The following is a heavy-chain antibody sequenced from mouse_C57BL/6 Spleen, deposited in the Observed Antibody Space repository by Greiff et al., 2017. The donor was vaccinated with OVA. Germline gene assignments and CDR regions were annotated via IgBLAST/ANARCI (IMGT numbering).Heavy chain of an antibody. Sequence: EVQLVESGGGLVKPGGSLKLSCAASGFTFSDYGMHWVRQAPEKGLEWVAYISSGSSTIYYADTVKGRFTISRANAKNTLFLQMTSLRSEDTAMYYCARTLYGSSPVNFDVWGTGTTVTVSS. V-gene: IGHV5-17*01. CDR2: ISSGSSTI. D-gene: IGHD1-1*01. J-gene: IGHJ1*03. CDR1: GFTFSDYG. CDR3: ARTLYGSSPVNFDV.